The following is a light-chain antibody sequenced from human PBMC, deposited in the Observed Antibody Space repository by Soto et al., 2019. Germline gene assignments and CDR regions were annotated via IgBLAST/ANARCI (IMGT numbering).Light chain of an antibody. J-gene: IGKJ1*01. V-gene: IGKV2-28*01. Sequence: DIGMTQSTLSLPGTPGEPASISCRPSHSLLHSNGYNYLDWYLQKPGQSPQLLIYLGSNRASGVPSRFSGSGSGTEFTLTISSLQPDDFATYYCQQYNSYSRTFGQGSKVDI. CDR3: QQYNSYSRT. CDR2: LGS. CDR1: HSLLHSNGYNY.